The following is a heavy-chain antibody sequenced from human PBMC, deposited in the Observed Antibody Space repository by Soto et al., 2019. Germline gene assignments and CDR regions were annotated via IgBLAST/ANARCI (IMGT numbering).Heavy chain of an antibody. CDR1: GFTFGTYA. CDR2: ISGSGRTT. J-gene: IGHJ6*03. D-gene: IGHD3-16*01. CDR3: AKFRGPSYSYYYMDV. V-gene: IGHV3-23*01. Sequence: EVQLLESGGGLVQPGGSLRLSCAASGFTFGTYAMKWLRQAPGRGLECVSFISGSGRTTYYAESVKGRFTVSRDKSKSTMYLQMNSMRAEDTALYYGAKFRGPSYSYYYMDVWGKGTTVTVSS.